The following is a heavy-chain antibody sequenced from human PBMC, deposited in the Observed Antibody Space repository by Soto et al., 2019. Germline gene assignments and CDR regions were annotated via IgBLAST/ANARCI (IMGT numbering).Heavy chain of an antibody. CDR2: IWYDGSNK. CDR3: ARDGGGYCSGGSCYSGWYFDL. V-gene: IGHV3-33*01. D-gene: IGHD2-15*01. Sequence: QVQLVESGGGVVQPGRSLRLSCAASGFTFSSYGMHWVRQAPGKGLEWVAVIWYDGSNKYYADSVKGRFTISGDNSKNTVYLQMNSLRAEDTAVYYCARDGGGYCSGGSCYSGWYFDLWGRGTLVTVSS. CDR1: GFTFSSYG. J-gene: IGHJ2*01.